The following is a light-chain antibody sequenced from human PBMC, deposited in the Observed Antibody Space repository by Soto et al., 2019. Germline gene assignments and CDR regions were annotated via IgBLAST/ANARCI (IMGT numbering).Light chain of an antibody. CDR2: GAT. Sequence: EIVLTQSPGTLSLSPGERATLSCRASQIVSSSSLAWFQQKPCQAPRLFIYGATSRATGIPDSFSGSGSGTDFTLTISRLEPEDFAVYYCQHYGSSPKTFGQGTKLEIK. J-gene: IGKJ2*01. V-gene: IGKV3-20*01. CDR3: QHYGSSPKT. CDR1: QIVSSSS.